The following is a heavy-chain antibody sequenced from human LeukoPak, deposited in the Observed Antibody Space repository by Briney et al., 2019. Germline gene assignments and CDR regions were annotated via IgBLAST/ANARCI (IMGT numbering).Heavy chain of an antibody. V-gene: IGHV1-2*02. J-gene: IGHJ4*02. D-gene: IGHD5-18*01. CDR1: GYTFTGYY. CDR2: INPNSGGT. CDR3: ARDHVDTAMAH. Sequence: ASVKVSCKASGYTFTGYYMHWVRPAPGQGLEWVGWINPNSGGTNYAQKSQGRGTMTRDTSISTAYMELSRLRSDDTAVYYCARDHVDTAMAHWGQGTLVTVSS.